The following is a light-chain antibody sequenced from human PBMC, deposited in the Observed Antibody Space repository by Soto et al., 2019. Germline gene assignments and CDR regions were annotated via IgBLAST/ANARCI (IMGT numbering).Light chain of an antibody. Sequence: QSVLTQTPSVSGAPGQRVTISCTGSSSNIGAGYDVHWYQQLPGTAPKLLIYANSIRPSGVPDRFSGSKSGTSASLAITGLQAEDEADYYCQSYDISMSGYVFGTGTKVTVL. V-gene: IGLV1-40*01. J-gene: IGLJ1*01. CDR3: QSYDISMSGYV. CDR1: SSNIGAGYD. CDR2: ANS.